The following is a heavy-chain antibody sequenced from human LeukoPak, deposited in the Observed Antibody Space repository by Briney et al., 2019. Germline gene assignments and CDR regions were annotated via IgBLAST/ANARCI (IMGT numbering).Heavy chain of an antibody. CDR2: ISFDGSKE. D-gene: IGHD3-10*01. CDR3: ARAGLVNMHSLDV. J-gene: IGHJ3*01. CDR1: GFTFSSYV. V-gene: IGHV3-30*04. Sequence: GRSLTLSCAASGFTFSSYVMHWVRQAPGKGLEWAAAISFDGSKEYYADSVKGRFTISRDNSKNTDDLQMTSLRAEDTAVYYCARAGLVNMHSLDVWGQGTMVAVSS.